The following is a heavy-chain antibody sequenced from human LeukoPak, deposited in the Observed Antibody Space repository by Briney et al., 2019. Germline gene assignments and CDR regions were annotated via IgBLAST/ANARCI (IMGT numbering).Heavy chain of an antibody. Sequence: GGSLRLSCAASGFTFSSYWMSWVRQAPGKGLEWVANIKEDGSDKNYVDSVKGRFTISRDNAKNSLYLQMNSLRAEDTAVYYCARISMAGTPLDVFDVWGQGTIVTVSS. V-gene: IGHV3-7*01. CDR1: GFTFSSYW. J-gene: IGHJ3*01. CDR3: ARISMAGTPLDVFDV. D-gene: IGHD6-19*01. CDR2: IKEDGSDK.